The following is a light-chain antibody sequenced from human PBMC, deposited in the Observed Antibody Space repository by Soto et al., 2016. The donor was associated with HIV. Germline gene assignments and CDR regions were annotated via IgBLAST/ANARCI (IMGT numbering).Light chain of an antibody. Sequence: SYELTQPPSVSVSPGQTARIICSGDTLPKQYVYWYQQRPGQAPVLMIYKDSERPSGTPERFSGSSSGTTVTLTISGVQAEDEADYYCQSIDSSNTYVIFGGGTKLTVL. J-gene: IGLJ2*01. CDR2: KDS. V-gene: IGLV3-25*03. CDR1: TLPKQY. CDR3: QSIDSSNTYVI.